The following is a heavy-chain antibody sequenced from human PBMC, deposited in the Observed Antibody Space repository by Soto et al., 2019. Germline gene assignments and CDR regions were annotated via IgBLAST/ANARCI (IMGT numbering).Heavy chain of an antibody. V-gene: IGHV4-30-4*01. Sequence: SETLSLTCTVSGGSISSGDYYWSWIRQPPGKGLEWIGYIYDSGSTYYNPSLKSRVTISVDTSKNQFSLKLSSVTAADTAVYYCAIVPTIAARPSQFDYWGQGTLVTVSS. D-gene: IGHD6-6*01. CDR3: AIVPTIAARPSQFDY. CDR2: IYDSGST. J-gene: IGHJ4*02. CDR1: GGSISSGDYY.